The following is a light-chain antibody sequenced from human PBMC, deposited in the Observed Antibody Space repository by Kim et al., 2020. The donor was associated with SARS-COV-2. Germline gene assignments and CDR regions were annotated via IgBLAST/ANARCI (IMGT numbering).Light chain of an antibody. V-gene: IGKV2-28*01. Sequence: PATISCRSSQSLLHSKGYNYLDWDVQKPGQSPQLRIYLVSKRASGVPDRFSGSGSGTDFTLRISRVEAEDVGVYYCMQALQTPLTFGGGTKVDIK. CDR2: LVS. CDR1: QSLLHSKGYNY. J-gene: IGKJ4*01. CDR3: MQALQTPLT.